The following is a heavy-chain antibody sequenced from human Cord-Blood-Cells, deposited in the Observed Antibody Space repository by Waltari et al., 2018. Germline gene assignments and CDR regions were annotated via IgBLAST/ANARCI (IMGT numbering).Heavy chain of an antibody. V-gene: IGHV1-3*01. CDR1: GYTFTSYA. CDR2: INAGNGNT. Sequence: QVQLVQSGAEVKKPGASVKVSCKASGYTFTSYAMHWLRPAPGQRLDWMGWINAGNGNTKYSQKFQGRVTITRDTSASTAYMELSSLRSEDTAVYYCARGPGYCSSTSCYDWFDPWGQGTLVTVSS. CDR3: ARGPGYCSSTSCYDWFDP. D-gene: IGHD2-2*01. J-gene: IGHJ5*02.